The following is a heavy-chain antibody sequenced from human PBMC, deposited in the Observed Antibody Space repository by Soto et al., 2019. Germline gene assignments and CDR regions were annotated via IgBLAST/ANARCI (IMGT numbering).Heavy chain of an antibody. CDR3: VREFSGYDYFDY. Sequence: SETLSLTCTVPGGSISSYSWTWIRQPPGNVLVWIGFINYSGITNYNPSLNSRVTILIDRSKNHFSLKLSSVTAADTAVYYCVREFSGYDYFDYWGQGALVTVSS. J-gene: IGHJ4*02. CDR1: GGSISSYS. CDR2: INYSGIT. V-gene: IGHV4-59*01. D-gene: IGHD5-12*01.